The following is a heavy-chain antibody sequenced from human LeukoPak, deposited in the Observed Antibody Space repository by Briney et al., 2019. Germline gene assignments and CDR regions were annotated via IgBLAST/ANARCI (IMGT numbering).Heavy chain of an antibody. J-gene: IGHJ3*02. CDR2: IKEDGSQK. V-gene: IGHV3-7*01. Sequence: PGGSLRLSCAASGFTFSTSWMSWARQAPGKGLEWVGNIKEDGSQKHYVDSVEGRFTISRDNARNSLYLQMNSLRVEDTAVYFCARDPYYYDSSGYEFGAFDIWGQGTTVTVSS. CDR3: ARDPYYYDSSGYEFGAFDI. D-gene: IGHD3-22*01. CDR1: GFTFSTSW.